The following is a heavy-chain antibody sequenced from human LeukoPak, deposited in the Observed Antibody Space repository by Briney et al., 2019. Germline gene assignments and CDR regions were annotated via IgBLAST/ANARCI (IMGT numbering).Heavy chain of an antibody. J-gene: IGHJ3*02. D-gene: IGHD2-21*02. CDR1: GYTFTSYY. CDR2: INPSAGST. Sequence: GASVRVSCKASGYTFTSYYMHWVRQAPGQGLEWMGIINPSAGSTSYAQKFQGRVTMTRDMSTSTVYMELSSLRSEDTAVYYCARDRAPACGGDCYSDAFDIWGQGTMVTVSS. V-gene: IGHV1-46*01. CDR3: ARDRAPACGGDCYSDAFDI.